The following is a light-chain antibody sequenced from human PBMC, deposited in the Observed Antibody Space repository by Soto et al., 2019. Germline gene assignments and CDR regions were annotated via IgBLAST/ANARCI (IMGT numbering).Light chain of an antibody. J-gene: IGLJ1*01. CDR1: SSDVGGYNF. V-gene: IGLV2-14*03. CDR2: DVN. CDR3: NSYRSGGTYV. Sequence: QSVLTQPASVSGSPGQSITISCTGTSSDVGGYNFVSWYQHHPGKAPKLMIYDVNNRPSGLSNLFSASKSGNTASLTISGLHSEDEADYYCNSYRSGGTYVFGTGTKVTVL.